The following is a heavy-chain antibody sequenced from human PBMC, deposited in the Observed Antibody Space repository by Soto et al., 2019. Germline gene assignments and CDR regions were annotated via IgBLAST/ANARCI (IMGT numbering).Heavy chain of an antibody. CDR2: VMAIADTA. CDR3: ATTLGGFFEN. J-gene: IGHJ4*01. CDR1: GASFSSYS. V-gene: IGHV1-69*06. Sequence: GASVKVSCKASGASFSSYSISWLRQAPGQGLEWMGGVMAIADTAHYAQKFQDRVTMTADKSTTTAYMELRSLRSDDTALYYCATTLGGFFENWGQGTQVTVSS. D-gene: IGHD3-16*01.